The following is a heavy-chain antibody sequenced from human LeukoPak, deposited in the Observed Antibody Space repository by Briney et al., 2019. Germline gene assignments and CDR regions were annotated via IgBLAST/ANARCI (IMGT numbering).Heavy chain of an antibody. V-gene: IGHV4-34*01. CDR1: GGSFSGYY. D-gene: IGHD2-2*02. CDR2: INHSGST. J-gene: IGHJ4*02. Sequence: SETLSLTCAVYGGSFSGYYWSWIRQPPGKGLEWLGEINHSGSTNYNPSLKSRVTISVDTSKNQFSLKLSSVTAADTAVYYCARHYCSSTSCYRGYFDYWGQGTLVTVSS. CDR3: ARHYCSSTSCYRGYFDY.